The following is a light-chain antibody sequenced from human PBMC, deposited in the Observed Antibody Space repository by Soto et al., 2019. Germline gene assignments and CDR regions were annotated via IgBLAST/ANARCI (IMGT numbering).Light chain of an antibody. CDR1: QTISSW. CDR2: KAS. J-gene: IGKJ1*01. CDR3: QHYNSYSEA. Sequence: DVQMTQSPSTLSASVGDRVTIPCPASQTISSWLAWYQQKPGKAPKLLIYKASTLKSGVPSRFSGSGSGTEFTLTISSLQPDDFATYYCQHYNSYSEAFGQGTKV. V-gene: IGKV1-5*03.